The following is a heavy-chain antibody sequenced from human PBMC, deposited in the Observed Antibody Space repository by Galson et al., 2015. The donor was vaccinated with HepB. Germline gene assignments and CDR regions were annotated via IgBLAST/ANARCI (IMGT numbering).Heavy chain of an antibody. CDR3: ARVRGRSGYGRVGSFDH. J-gene: IGHJ4*02. CDR1: GFTVSSNY. D-gene: IGHD5-12*01. CDR2: IYSGVSA. V-gene: IGHV3-53*01. Sequence: SLRLSCAASGFTVSSNYMTWVRQAPGKGLECVSVIYSGVSAYHADSVKGGFTISRENSKNTVYLPRNSLRAEDTAVYYCARVRGRSGYGRVGSFDHWGQGTLVTVSS.